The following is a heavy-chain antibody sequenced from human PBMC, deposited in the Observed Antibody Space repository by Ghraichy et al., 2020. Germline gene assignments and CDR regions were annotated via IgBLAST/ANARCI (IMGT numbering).Heavy chain of an antibody. CDR2: MNPDGSAR. D-gene: IGHD1-26*01. CDR3: ARDVGWSAFDF. CDR1: GFTFSNSW. V-gene: IGHV3-7*03. J-gene: IGHJ4*02. Sequence: GESLRLSCAASGFTFSNSWMNWVRQAPGKGLEWVASMNPDGSARYHADSVKGRFTISRDNAKNSLFLQMNSLRADDTAVYYCARDVGWSAFDFWAQGTMVTVSS.